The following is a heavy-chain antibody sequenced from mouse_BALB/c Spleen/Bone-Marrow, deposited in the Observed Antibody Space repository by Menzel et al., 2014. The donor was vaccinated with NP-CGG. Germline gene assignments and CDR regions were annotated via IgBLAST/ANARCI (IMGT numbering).Heavy chain of an antibody. Sequence: VQLQQSGPGLVQPSQSLSITCTVSGFSLTSYGVHWVRQPPGKGLEWLGVIWGGGSTDYNAAFISRLSISKDNSKSQVFFKMNSLQADDTAIYYCARQPLRRHAMDYWGQGTSVTVSS. D-gene: IGHD1-2*01. J-gene: IGHJ4*01. V-gene: IGHV2-4*02. CDR1: GFSLTSYG. CDR2: IWGGGST. CDR3: ARQPLRRHAMDY.